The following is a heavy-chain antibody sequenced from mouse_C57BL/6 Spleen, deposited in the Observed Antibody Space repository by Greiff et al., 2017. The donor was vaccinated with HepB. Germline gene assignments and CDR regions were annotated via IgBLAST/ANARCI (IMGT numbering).Heavy chain of an antibody. J-gene: IGHJ1*03. CDR3: ARHGVYGSSLNWYFDV. D-gene: IGHD1-1*01. CDR1: GFTFSSYT. CDR2: ISGGGGNT. Sequence: EVNVVESGGGLVKPGGSLKLSCAASGFTFSSYTMSWVRQTPEKRLEWVATISGGGGNTYYPDSVKGRFTISRDNAKNTLYLQMSSLRSEDTALYYCARHGVYGSSLNWYFDVWGTGTTVTVSS. V-gene: IGHV5-9*01.